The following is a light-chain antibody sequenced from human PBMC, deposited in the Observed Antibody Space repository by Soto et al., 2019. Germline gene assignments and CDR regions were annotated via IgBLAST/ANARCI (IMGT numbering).Light chain of an antibody. V-gene: IGKV1-33*01. CDR1: QGIRND. J-gene: IGKJ3*01. CDR2: DAS. CDR3: HQYDTVPYD. Sequence: IQRTHSPSSLSASVLYRVTITFLAIQGIRNDLHWYQQKLGKAPKLLIYDASNLETGVPSRFSGSGSGTEFTFTITSLQPEDIATYYCHQYDTVPYDFGPGTKVDIK.